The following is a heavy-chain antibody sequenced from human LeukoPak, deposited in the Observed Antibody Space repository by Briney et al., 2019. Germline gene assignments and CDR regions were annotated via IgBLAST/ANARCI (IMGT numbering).Heavy chain of an antibody. V-gene: IGHV3-7*01. D-gene: IGHD3-3*01. CDR1: GFTFSSYW. CDR2: IKQDGSEK. CDR3: ARDEGFWSGSNYYRNHWFDP. J-gene: IGHJ5*02. Sequence: GGSLRLSCAASGFTFSSYWMSWVRQAPGKGLEWVANIKQDGSEKYYVDSVKGRFTISRDNAKNSLYLQMNSLRDEDTAVYYCARDEGFWSGSNYYRNHWFDPWGQGTLVTVSS.